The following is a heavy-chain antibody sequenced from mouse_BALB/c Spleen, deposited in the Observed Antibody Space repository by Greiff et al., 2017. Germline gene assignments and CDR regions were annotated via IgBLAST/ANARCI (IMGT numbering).Heavy chain of an antibody. Sequence: EVQLQQSGAELVKPGASVKLSCTASGFNITDTYMHWVKQRPEQGLEWIGRIDPANGNTKYDPKFQGKATITADTSSNTAYLQLSSLTSEDTAVYYCASFMITTPSYWGQGTLVTVSA. V-gene: IGHV14-3*02. J-gene: IGHJ3*01. CDR2: IDPANGNT. CDR1: GFNITDTY. CDR3: ASFMITTPSY. D-gene: IGHD2-4*01.